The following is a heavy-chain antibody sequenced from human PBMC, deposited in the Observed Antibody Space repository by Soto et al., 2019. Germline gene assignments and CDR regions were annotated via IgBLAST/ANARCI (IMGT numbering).Heavy chain of an antibody. J-gene: IGHJ6*02. D-gene: IGHD3-10*01. CDR2: LHSGGDT. Sequence: EVQLVESGGCLVQPGGSLRLSCAASGIPVRSNYMTWVRQAPGKGLEWVSVLHSGGDTYYANSVKGRFTISRHDSTNTLLLQLNSLTAEDTAVYYCARDGPYYYSSRMDVWGQGTTVTVSS. CDR3: ARDGPYYYSSRMDV. CDR1: GIPVRSNY. V-gene: IGHV3-53*04.